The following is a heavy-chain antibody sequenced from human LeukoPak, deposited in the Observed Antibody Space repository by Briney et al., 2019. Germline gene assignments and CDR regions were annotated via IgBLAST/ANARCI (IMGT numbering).Heavy chain of an antibody. CDR2: IISVFGIA. CDR1: GGTFSSYA. J-gene: IGHJ4*02. D-gene: IGHD2-21*02. V-gene: IGHV1-69*04. Sequence: SVKVSCKASGGTFSSYAIRWVRQAPGKGLEWMGMIISVFGIANYAQKFQGRVTITADKSTSTAYMELSSLRSEDTAVYYCARDLDVTAISFAFDYRGQGTLGTVSS. CDR3: ARDLDVTAISFAFDY.